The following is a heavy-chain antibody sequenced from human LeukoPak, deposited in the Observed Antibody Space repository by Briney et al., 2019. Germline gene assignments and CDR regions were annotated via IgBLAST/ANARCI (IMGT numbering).Heavy chain of an antibody. CDR1: GGSINKYY. CDR3: ASNPGSGWIDY. CDR2: IYYNGAT. Sequence: SETLSLTCTVSGGSINKYYWSWIRQPPGKGLEWIGYIYYNGATNYNPSLKSRVTMSIDTSKNQFSLKLSSVTAADTAVYYCASNPGSGWIDYWGQGTLVTVSS. D-gene: IGHD6-19*01. J-gene: IGHJ4*02. V-gene: IGHV4-59*08.